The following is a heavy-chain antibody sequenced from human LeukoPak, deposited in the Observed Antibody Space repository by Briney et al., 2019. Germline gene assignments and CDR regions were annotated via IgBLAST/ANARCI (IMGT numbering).Heavy chain of an antibody. CDR3: ARVDSSSSGGNPDY. Sequence: GGSLRLSCAASGFTVSSNYMSWVRQAPGKGLEWVSVIYSGGSTYYADSVKGRFTISRDNSKSTLYLQMNSLRAEDTAVYYCARVDSSSSGGNPDYWGQGTLVTVSS. V-gene: IGHV3-66*01. J-gene: IGHJ4*02. CDR2: IYSGGST. CDR1: GFTVSSNY. D-gene: IGHD6-6*01.